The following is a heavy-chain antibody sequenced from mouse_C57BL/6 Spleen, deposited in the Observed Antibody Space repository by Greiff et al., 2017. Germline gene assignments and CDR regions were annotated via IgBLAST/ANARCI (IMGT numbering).Heavy chain of an antibody. V-gene: IGHV3-1*01. CDR1: GYSITSGYD. Sequence: EVQLQQSGPGMVKPSQSLSLTCTVTGYSITSGYDWHWIRHFPGNKLEWMGYISYSGSTNYNPSLKSRISITHDTSKNHFFLKLNSVTTEDTATYYCARRGYYGSSSWFAYWGQGTLVTVSA. CDR2: ISYSGST. CDR3: ARRGYYGSSSWFAY. J-gene: IGHJ3*01. D-gene: IGHD1-1*01.